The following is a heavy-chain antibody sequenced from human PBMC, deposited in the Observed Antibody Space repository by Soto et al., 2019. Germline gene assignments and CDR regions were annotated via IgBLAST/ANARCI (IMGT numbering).Heavy chain of an antibody. D-gene: IGHD3-22*01. V-gene: IGHV1-2*04. CDR1: GYTLTELF. CDR3: AREASLKYCYYSSGFEDAFDI. J-gene: IGHJ3*02. CDR2: INPNSGGT. Sequence: ASVKVSCKVCGYTLTELFMHWVRQAPGRGLEGMGWINPNSGGTNYAQKFQGWVTMTRDTSISTAYMELSRLRSDDTAVYYCAREASLKYCYYSSGFEDAFDIWGQGTMVTVSS.